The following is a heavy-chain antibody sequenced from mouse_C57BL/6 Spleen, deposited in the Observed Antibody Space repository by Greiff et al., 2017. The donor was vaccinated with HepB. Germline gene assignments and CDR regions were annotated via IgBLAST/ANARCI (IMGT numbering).Heavy chain of an antibody. D-gene: IGHD1-1*01. CDR2: INYDGSST. CDR1: GFTFSDYY. J-gene: IGHJ2*01. CDR3: ARDYYGSGFDY. V-gene: IGHV5-16*01. Sequence: EVKLMESEGGLVQPGSSMKLSCTASGFTFSDYYMAWVRQVPEKGLEWVANINYDGSSTYYLDSLKSRFIISRDNAKNILYLQMSSLKSEDTATYYCARDYYGSGFDYWGQGTTLTVSS.